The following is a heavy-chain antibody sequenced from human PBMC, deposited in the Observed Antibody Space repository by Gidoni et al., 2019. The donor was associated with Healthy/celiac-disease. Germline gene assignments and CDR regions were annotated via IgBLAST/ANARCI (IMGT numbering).Heavy chain of an antibody. CDR2: ISYDGINK. CDR1: GFSFSSYA. J-gene: IGHJ4*02. CDR3: AREFLGTFDY. V-gene: IGHV3-30-3*01. Sequence: QVQLVESGGGVVQPGMSLSLSCAASGFSFSSYAMPWVRQAPGKGLEWVAVISYDGINKYYADSVKGRFTISRDNSKNTLYLQMNSLRAEDTAVYYWAREFLGTFDYWGQGTLVTVSS. D-gene: IGHD7-27*01.